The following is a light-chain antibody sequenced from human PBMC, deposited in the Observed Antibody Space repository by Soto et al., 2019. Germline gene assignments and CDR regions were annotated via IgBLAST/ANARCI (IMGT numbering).Light chain of an antibody. CDR1: SSDVGSYNL. CDR2: EVS. J-gene: IGLJ1*01. V-gene: IGLV2-23*02. CDR3: CSYAGSSAPIYV. Sequence: QSALTQPASVSGSPGQSITISCTGTSSDVGSYNLVSWYQQHPDKAPKLMIYEVSKRPSGVSNRFSGSKSGNTASLTISGLQAEDEADYYCCSYAGSSAPIYVFGTGTKLTVL.